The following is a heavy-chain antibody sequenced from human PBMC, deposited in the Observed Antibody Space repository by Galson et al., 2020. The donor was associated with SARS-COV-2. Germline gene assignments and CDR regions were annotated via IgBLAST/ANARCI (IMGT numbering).Heavy chain of an antibody. Sequence: GGSLRLSCAASGFTFSNAWMSWVRQAPGKGLEWVGRIKSKTDGGTTDYAAPVKGRFTVSRDDAENTLFLQMNSLKTEDTAVYYCTTPLRRGYTGYDEMWGQGTLVTVSS. CDR2: IKSKTDGGTT. D-gene: IGHD5-12*01. CDR3: TTPLRRGYTGYDEM. V-gene: IGHV3-15*01. J-gene: IGHJ4*02. CDR1: GFTFSNAW.